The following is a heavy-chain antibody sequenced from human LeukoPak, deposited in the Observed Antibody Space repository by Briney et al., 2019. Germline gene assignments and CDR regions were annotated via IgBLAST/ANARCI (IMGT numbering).Heavy chain of an antibody. Sequence: GGSLRLSCAASGFTFSSYVMHWVRQTPGKGLEWVAILSSDGVDKRYADSVQGRFTVSRDNFKNTLYLQMNSLRTEDTAVYYCAREFSGWELLDYWGQGTLVTVSS. CDR3: AREFSGWELLDY. CDR1: GFTFSSYV. CDR2: LSSDGVDK. J-gene: IGHJ4*02. D-gene: IGHD1-26*01. V-gene: IGHV3-30-3*01.